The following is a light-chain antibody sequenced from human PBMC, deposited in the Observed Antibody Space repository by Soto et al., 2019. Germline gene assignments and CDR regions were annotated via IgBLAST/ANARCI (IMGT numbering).Light chain of an antibody. CDR1: QSLSGN. CDR2: RAS. CDR3: QQYENLPT. Sequence: EIVLTQSPATLAVSPGETATLSCKASQSLSGNLAWYQQKPGQAPRLLIFRASTRATGVPARFRGSGSGTDFTFTISRLQPEDIATYYCQQYENLPTFGQGTRLEIK. V-gene: IGKV3-15*01. J-gene: IGKJ5*01.